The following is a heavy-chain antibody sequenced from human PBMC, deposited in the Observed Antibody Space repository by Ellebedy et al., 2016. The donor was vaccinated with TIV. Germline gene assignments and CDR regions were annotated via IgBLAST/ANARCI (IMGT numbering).Heavy chain of an antibody. J-gene: IGHJ4*02. D-gene: IGHD6-19*01. CDR1: GFTFSSYG. Sequence: GGSLRLSXAASGFTFSSYGMHWVRQAPGKGLEWVAVIWYDGSNKYYADSVKGRFTISRDNSKNTLYLQMNSLRAEDTAVYYCARDVQVGSGWYGGVDYWGQGTLVTVSS. V-gene: IGHV3-33*01. CDR2: IWYDGSNK. CDR3: ARDVQVGSGWYGGVDY.